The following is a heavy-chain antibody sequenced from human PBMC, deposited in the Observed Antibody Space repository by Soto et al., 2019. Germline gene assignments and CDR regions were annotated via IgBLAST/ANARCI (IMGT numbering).Heavy chain of an antibody. J-gene: IGHJ4*02. CDR1: GFSLSTRGVA. Sequence: QITLKESGPTLVNPTQTLTLTCSFSGFSLSTRGVAVGWLRQPPGKALEWLTLIYWDYDKRFGPSLKSRRSITKDTSKNQVVLIMPDMDPVDTATFFCARSLGQSPPDHWGQGTLVTVSS. CDR2: IYWDYDK. V-gene: IGHV2-5*05. CDR3: ARSLGQSPPDH. D-gene: IGHD3-10*01.